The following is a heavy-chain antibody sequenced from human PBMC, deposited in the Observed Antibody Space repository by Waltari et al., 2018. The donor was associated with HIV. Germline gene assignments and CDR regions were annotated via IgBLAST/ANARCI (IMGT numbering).Heavy chain of an antibody. Sequence: EVQVVASGGGLVQPGGSLRLSCAASGFTLSDHYMDWVRQAPGKGLEWVGRTRNKLNGYTTEYAASVKGRFTISRDDSKNSLSLQMNSLKTEDTAVYYCARGRAGKSSYYYYCMDVWGKGATVTVSS. D-gene: IGHD1-1*01. J-gene: IGHJ6*03. V-gene: IGHV3-72*01. CDR2: TRNKLNGYTT. CDR1: GFTLSDHY. CDR3: ARGRAGKSSYYYYCMDV.